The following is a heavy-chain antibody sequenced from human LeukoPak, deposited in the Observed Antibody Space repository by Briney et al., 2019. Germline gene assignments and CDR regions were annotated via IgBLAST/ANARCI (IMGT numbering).Heavy chain of an antibody. D-gene: IGHD3-3*01. Sequence: PSETLSLTCAVYGGSFSGYYWSWISHPPGKGLEWIGEINHSGSTNYNPSLKSRVTISVDTSKNQFSLKLSSVTAADTAVYYCARAVPTYYDFWSGPMPRFDPWGQGTLVTVSS. CDR1: GGSFSGYY. CDR3: ARAVPTYYDFWSGPMPRFDP. J-gene: IGHJ5*02. V-gene: IGHV4-34*01. CDR2: INHSGST.